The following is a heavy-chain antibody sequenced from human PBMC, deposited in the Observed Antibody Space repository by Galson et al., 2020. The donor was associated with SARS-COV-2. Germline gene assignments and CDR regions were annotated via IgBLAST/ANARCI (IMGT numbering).Heavy chain of an antibody. D-gene: IGHD3-22*01. CDR3: ARGGPRGTMIVVVEPFDY. J-gene: IGHJ4*02. V-gene: IGHV1-46*01. CDR2: INPSGGST. CDR1: GYTFTSYY. Sequence: ASVKVSCKASGYTFTSYYMHWVRQAPGQGLEWMGIINPSGGSTSYAQKFQGRVTMTRDTSTSTVYMELSSLRSEDTAVYYCARGGPRGTMIVVVEPFDYWGQGTLVTVSS.